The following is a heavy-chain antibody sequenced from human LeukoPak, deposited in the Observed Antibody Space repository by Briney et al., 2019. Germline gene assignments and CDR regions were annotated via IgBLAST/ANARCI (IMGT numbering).Heavy chain of an antibody. D-gene: IGHD1-26*01. CDR2: IIPIFGTA. CDR1: GGTFSSYA. J-gene: IGHJ4*02. V-gene: IGHV1-69*13. Sequence: SVKVSCKASGGTFSSYAISWVRQAPGQGLEWMGGIIPIFGTANYAQKFQGRVTITADESTSTAYMELSSLRSEDTAVYYCVYTTNYLFQDYWGQGTLVTVSS. CDR3: VYTTNYLFQDY.